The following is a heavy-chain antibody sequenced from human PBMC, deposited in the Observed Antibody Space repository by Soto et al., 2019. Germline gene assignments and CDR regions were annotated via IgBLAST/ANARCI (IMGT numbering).Heavy chain of an antibody. CDR2: IYTSGTT. D-gene: IGHD1-26*01. CDR3: AREGASGFGMDV. Sequence: QVQLQESGPGLVKPSETLSLTCTVSGGSIRSYYWSWIRQPAGKPLEWIGRIYTSGTTNYNPSLKSRVPILVDTSKDQFSLKLSSVTAADTAVYYCAREGASGFGMDVWGQGTTVTVSS. CDR1: GGSIRSYY. J-gene: IGHJ6*02. V-gene: IGHV4-4*07.